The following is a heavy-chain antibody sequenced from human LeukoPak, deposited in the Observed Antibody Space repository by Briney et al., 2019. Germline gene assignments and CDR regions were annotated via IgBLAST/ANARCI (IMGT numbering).Heavy chain of an antibody. CDR2: IKSKSDGGTT. V-gene: IGHV3-15*01. CDR3: AKDQYITMIVVVPLADY. CDR1: GFTFTNAW. J-gene: IGHJ4*02. Sequence: PGGSLRLSCAASGFTFTNAWMNWVRQAPGKGLEWVGRIKSKSDGGTTDYAAPVKGRFTISRDDSKNTVDLQMNSLRAEDTAVYYCAKDQYITMIVVVPLADYWGQGTLVTVSS. D-gene: IGHD3-22*01.